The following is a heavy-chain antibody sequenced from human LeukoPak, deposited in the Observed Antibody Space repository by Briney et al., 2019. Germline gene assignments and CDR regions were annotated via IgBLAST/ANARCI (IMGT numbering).Heavy chain of an antibody. CDR2: IYYSVST. Sequence: SQTLSLTCTVSGGSISSGDYYWSWIRQPPGKGLEWIGYIYYSVSTYYNPSLKSRVTISVDTSKNQFSLKLSSVTAADTAVYYCARRYCTNGVCYLFDYWGQGTLVTVSS. CDR3: ARRYCTNGVCYLFDY. D-gene: IGHD2-8*01. J-gene: IGHJ4*02. V-gene: IGHV4-30-4*01. CDR1: GGSISSGDYY.